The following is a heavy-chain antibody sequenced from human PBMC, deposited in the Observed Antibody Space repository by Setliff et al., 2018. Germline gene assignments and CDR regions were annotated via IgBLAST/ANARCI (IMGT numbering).Heavy chain of an antibody. J-gene: IGHJ6*02. Sequence: AAVKVSCKASGYTFTSYDINWVRQATGQGLEWMGWMNPNSGNTGYAQKFQGRVTMTRNTSISTAYMELSSLRSEDTAVYYCARGTAAGTHYYHGMDVWGQGTTVTVSS. V-gene: IGHV1-8*01. CDR1: GYTFTSYD. CDR2: MNPNSGNT. CDR3: ARGTAAGTHYYHGMDV. D-gene: IGHD6-13*01.